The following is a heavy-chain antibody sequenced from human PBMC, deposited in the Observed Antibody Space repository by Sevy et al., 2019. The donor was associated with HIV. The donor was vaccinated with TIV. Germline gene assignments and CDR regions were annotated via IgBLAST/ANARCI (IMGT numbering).Heavy chain of an antibody. CDR1: GGSISSSSYY. J-gene: IGHJ4*02. D-gene: IGHD3-22*01. CDR2: IYYSGST. V-gene: IGHV4-39*01. CDR3: ARRYDSSGYYYDYFDY. Sequence: SETLSLTCTVSGGSISSSSYYWGWIRQPPGKGLEWFGSIYYSGSTYYNPSLKSRVTISVDTSKNQFSLKLSSVTAADTAVYYFARRYDSSGYYYDYFDYWGQGTLVTVSS.